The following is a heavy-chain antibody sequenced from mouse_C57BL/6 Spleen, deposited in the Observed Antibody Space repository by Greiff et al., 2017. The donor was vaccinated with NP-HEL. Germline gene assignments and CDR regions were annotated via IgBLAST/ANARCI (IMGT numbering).Heavy chain of an antibody. J-gene: IGHJ2*01. CDR3: ARDPSHYYGSSYFDY. D-gene: IGHD1-1*01. CDR1: GYSITSGYY. CDR2: ISYDGSN. Sequence: EVKVEESGPGLVKPSQSLSLTCSVTGYSITSGYYWNWIRQFPGNKLEWMGYISYDGSNNYNPSLKNRISITRDTSKNPFFLKLNSVTTEDTATYYCARDPSHYYGSSYFDYWGQGTTLTVSS. V-gene: IGHV3-6*01.